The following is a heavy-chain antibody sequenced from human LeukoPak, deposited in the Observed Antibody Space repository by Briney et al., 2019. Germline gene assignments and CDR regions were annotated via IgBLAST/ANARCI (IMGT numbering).Heavy chain of an antibody. CDR2: INHSGST. Sequence: PSETLSLTCAVYGGSFSGYYWSWIRQPPGKGLEWIGEINHSGSTNYNPSLKSRVTISVDTSKNQFSLKLSSVTAADTAVYYCARGPRGGRVPAATNRNPNNWFDPWGQGTLVTVST. CDR3: ARGPRGGRVPAATNRNPNNWFDP. CDR1: GGSFSGYY. D-gene: IGHD2-2*01. V-gene: IGHV4-34*01. J-gene: IGHJ5*02.